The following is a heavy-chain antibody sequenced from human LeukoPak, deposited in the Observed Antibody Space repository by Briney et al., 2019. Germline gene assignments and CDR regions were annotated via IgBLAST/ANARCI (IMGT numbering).Heavy chain of an antibody. CDR1: GFTCSSYA. CDR3: ARDRPLGQWLANLDY. J-gene: IGHJ4*02. Sequence: GRSLRLSCAASGFTCSSYAMHWVRRAPGKGLEWVAVISYDGSNKYYADSVKGRFTISRDNSKNTLYLQMNSLRAEDTAVYYCARDRPLGQWLANLDYWGQGTLVTVSS. CDR2: ISYDGSNK. V-gene: IGHV3-30-3*01. D-gene: IGHD6-19*01.